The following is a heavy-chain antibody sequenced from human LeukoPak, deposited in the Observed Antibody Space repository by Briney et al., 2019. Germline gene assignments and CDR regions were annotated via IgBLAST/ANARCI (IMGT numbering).Heavy chain of an antibody. J-gene: IGHJ4*02. Sequence: GASVKVSCKASGYTFTSYAMNWVRQAPGQGLEWMGWINTNTGNPTYAQGFTGRFVFSLDTSVSTAYLQISGLKAEDTAVYYCARDMYSSGRVPFDYWGQGTLVTVSS. CDR1: GYTFTSYA. V-gene: IGHV7-4-1*02. CDR2: INTNTGNP. CDR3: ARDMYSSGRVPFDY. D-gene: IGHD6-19*01.